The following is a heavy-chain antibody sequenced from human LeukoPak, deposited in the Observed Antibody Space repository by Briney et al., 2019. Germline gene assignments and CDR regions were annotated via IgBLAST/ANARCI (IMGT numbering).Heavy chain of an antibody. CDR2: ISGSGGST. Sequence: GGSLRLSCAASGFTFSSYAMSWVRQAPGKGLEWVSAISGSGGSTYYADSVKGRFTISRDNSKNTLYLQMNSLRAEDTAVYYCARGHYYGSGSYRTFDPWGQGTLVTVSS. V-gene: IGHV3-23*01. J-gene: IGHJ5*02. CDR1: GFTFSSYA. D-gene: IGHD3-10*01. CDR3: ARGHYYGSGSYRTFDP.